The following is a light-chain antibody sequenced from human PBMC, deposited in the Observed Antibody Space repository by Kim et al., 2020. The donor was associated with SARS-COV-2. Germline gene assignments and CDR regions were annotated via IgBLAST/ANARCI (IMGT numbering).Light chain of an antibody. V-gene: IGKV3-11*01. CDR3: QQRSNWRGT. Sequence: SLSPGQSATLYCRASQGVSKYLAWFQHKPGQAPRLLIYGASNRATGIPARFSGSGSETDFTLAISSLEPEDFAVYYCQQRSNWRGTFGGGTKLEI. J-gene: IGKJ4*01. CDR1: QGVSKY. CDR2: GAS.